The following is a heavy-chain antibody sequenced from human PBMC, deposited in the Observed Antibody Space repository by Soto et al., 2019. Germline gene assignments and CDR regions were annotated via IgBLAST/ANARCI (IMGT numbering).Heavy chain of an antibody. D-gene: IGHD3-22*01. CDR1: GGTFSSYA. V-gene: IGHV1-69*06. J-gene: IGHJ4*02. CDR2: IIPIFGTA. Sequence: SVKVSCKASGGTFSSYAISWVRQAPGQGLEWMGGIIPIFGTANYAQKFQGRVTITADKSTSTAYMELSSLRSEDTAVYYCARGSGMIVAVSPFDYWGQGTLVTVSS. CDR3: ARGSGMIVAVSPFDY.